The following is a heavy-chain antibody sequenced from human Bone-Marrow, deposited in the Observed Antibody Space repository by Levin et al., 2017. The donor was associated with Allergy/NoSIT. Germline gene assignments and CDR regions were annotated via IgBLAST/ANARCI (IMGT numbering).Heavy chain of an antibody. V-gene: IGHV3-23*01. D-gene: IGHD2-2*01. CDR3: AKEQPLYCSSTTCPFNS. Sequence: SCAASGFAFSSYAMSWVRQAPGKGLEWVSTIGASGTNTYYADSLQGRFNISRDNSENTLFLQMSSLRAEDTAVYYCAKEQPLYCSSTTCPFNSWGQGTLVTVSS. J-gene: IGHJ4*02. CDR2: IGASGTNT. CDR1: GFAFSSYA.